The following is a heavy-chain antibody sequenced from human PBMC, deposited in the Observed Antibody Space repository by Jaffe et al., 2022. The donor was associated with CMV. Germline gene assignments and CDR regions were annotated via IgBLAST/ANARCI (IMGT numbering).Heavy chain of an antibody. CDR3: VLLDFHPDGLGSRYYYGMDV. J-gene: IGHJ6*02. CDR1: GYTFTGYY. Sequence: QVQLVQSGAEVKKPGASVKVSCKASGYTFTGYYMHWVRQAPGQGLEWMGWINPNSGGTNYAQKFQGRVTMTRDTSISTAYMELSRLRSDDTAVYYCVLLDFHPDGLGSRYYYGMDVWGQGTTVTVSS. V-gene: IGHV1-2*02. D-gene: IGHD3-3*01. CDR2: INPNSGGT.